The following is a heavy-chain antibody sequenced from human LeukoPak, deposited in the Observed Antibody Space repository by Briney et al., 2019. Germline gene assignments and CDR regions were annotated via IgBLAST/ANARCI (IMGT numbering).Heavy chain of an antibody. J-gene: IGHJ5*02. D-gene: IGHD3-9*01. CDR2: INPSGGST. Sequence: GESLKISCKASGYTFTSYYMHWVRQAPGQGLEWMGIINPSGGSTSYAQKFQGRVTMTRDTSTSTVYMELSSLRSEDTAVYYCARAPLYYDILTGYYPMWFDPWGQGTLVTVSS. CDR3: ARAPLYYDILTGYYPMWFDP. V-gene: IGHV1-46*01. CDR1: GYTFTSYY.